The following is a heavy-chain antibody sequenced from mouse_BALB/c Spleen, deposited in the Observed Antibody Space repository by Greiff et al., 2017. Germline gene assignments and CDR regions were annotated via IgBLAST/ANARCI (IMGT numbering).Heavy chain of an antibody. CDR2: IYPGDGST. V-gene: IGHV1S56*01. J-gene: IGHJ4*01. D-gene: IGHD1-2*01. Sequence: QVQLQQPGAELVRPGASVKLSCKASGYTFTSYDINWVKQRPGQGLEWIGWIYPGDGSTKYNEKFKGKATLTADKSSSTAYMQLSSLTSENSAVYFCARRGNGYLYYAMDYWGQGTSVTVSS. CDR3: ARRGNGYLYYAMDY. CDR1: GYTFTSYD.